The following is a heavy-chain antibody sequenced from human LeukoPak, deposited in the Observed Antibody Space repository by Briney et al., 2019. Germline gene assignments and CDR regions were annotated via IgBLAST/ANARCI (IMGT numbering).Heavy chain of an antibody. CDR2: INVDGSST. V-gene: IGHV3-74*01. D-gene: IGHD6-13*01. CDR1: GFTFSNYW. CDR3: AKDAIPGNYYYYYMDV. J-gene: IGHJ6*03. Sequence: GGSLRLSCAASGFTFSNYWMHWVRQTPGKGLVWVSRINVDGSSTSYADSVKGRFTISRDNSKNTLYLQMNSLRAEDTAVYYCAKDAIPGNYYYYYMDVWGKGTTVTISS.